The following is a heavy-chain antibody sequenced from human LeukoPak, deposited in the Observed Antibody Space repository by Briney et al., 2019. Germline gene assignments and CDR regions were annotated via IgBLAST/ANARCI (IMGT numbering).Heavy chain of an antibody. V-gene: IGHV4-34*01. CDR1: GGSFSGYY. J-gene: IGHJ4*02. CDR3: ARGHTVTTTADY. CDR2: INHSGST. D-gene: IGHD4-17*01. Sequence: SETLSLTCAVYGGSFSGYYWSWIRQPPGKGLEWIGEINHSGSTNYNPSLKSRVTISVDMSKNQFSLKLSSVTAADTAVYYCARGHTVTTTADYWGQGTLVTVSS.